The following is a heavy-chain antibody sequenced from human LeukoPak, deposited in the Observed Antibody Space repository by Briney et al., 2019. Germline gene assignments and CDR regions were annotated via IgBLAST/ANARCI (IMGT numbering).Heavy chain of an antibody. CDR1: GYTLTELS. CDR2: FDPGDGEI. CDR3: ATEAGNFYFDS. J-gene: IGHJ4*02. V-gene: IGHV1-24*01. D-gene: IGHD1-7*01. Sequence: ASVKVSCKVSGYTLTELSMHWVRQAPGKRLEWMGGFDPGDGEIIYAQKFQGRVTMTEDTSADTAYMELSGLRFEDTAVYYCATEAGNFYFDSWGQGTLVTVSS.